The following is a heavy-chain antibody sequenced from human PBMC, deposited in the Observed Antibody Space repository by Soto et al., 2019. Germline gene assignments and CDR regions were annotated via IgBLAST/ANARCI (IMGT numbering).Heavy chain of an antibody. CDR2: ISNRGDT. V-gene: IGHV3-66*01. CDR3: AREPRYCRGGSCSITGDAFDI. J-gene: IGHJ3*02. D-gene: IGHD2-15*01. CDR1: GFIVSDTY. Sequence: GGPLRLSCTASGFIVSDTYMNWVRQAPGKGLEWVSVISNRGDTHYADSVRGRFSLFRDIADNTLHLQMNNLRVEDTAVYYCAREPRYCRGGSCSITGDAFDIWGQGTMVTVSS.